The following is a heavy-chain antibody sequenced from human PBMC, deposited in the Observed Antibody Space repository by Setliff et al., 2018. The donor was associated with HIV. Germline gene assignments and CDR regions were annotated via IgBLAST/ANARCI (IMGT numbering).Heavy chain of an antibody. Sequence: ASETLSLTCTVAGGSISSYFWSWIRQPPGKGREWVGEINHSGSTNYNPSLKSRVTLSADTSKNQVSLRLRSVTAADTAVYYWAREPPHGGEFILTTYYMDVWGKGTTVTVSS. CDR2: INHSGST. V-gene: IGHV4-34*01. J-gene: IGHJ6*03. D-gene: IGHD2-21*01. CDR3: AREPPHGGEFILTTYYMDV. CDR1: GGSISSYF.